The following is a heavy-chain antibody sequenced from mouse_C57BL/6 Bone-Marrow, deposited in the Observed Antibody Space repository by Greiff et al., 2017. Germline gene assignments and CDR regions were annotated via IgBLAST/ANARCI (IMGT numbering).Heavy chain of an antibody. D-gene: IGHD2-2*01. V-gene: IGHV1-42*01. Sequence: EVQLVESGPELVKPGASVKISCKASGYSFTGYYMNWVKQSPEKSLEWIGEINPSTGGTTYNQKFKAKATLTVDKSSSTAYMQLKSLTSEDSAVYCCATVYYGYDDYWGQGTTLTVSS. CDR1: GYSFTGYY. CDR3: ATVYYGYDDY. J-gene: IGHJ2*01. CDR2: INPSTGGT.